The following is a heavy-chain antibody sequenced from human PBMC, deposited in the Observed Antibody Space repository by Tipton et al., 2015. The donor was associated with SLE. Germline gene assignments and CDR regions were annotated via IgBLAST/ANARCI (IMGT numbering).Heavy chain of an antibody. J-gene: IGHJ4*02. Sequence: TLSLTCTVSGGSINSPTYYWGWIRQPPGKGLEWIGYIYYSGSTTYNPSLKSRVTISVDTSKNQFSLQLSSVTAADTAVYYCARAPTYSSGWFDYWGQGTLVTVSS. D-gene: IGHD6-19*01. CDR3: ARAPTYSSGWFDY. CDR2: IYYSGST. V-gene: IGHV4-61*01. CDR1: GGSINSPTYY.